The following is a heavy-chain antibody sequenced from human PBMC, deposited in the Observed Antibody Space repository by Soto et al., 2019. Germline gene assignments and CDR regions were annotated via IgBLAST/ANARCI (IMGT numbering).Heavy chain of an antibody. D-gene: IGHD3-10*01. CDR3: ARLLWSRGDWFDP. CDR1: GGSISSYY. V-gene: IGHV4-59*08. Sequence: SETRSLTCTVSGGSISSYYWSWSRQPPGKGLEWIGYIYYSGSTNYNPSLKSRVTISVDTSKNQFSLKLSSVTAADTAVYYCARLLWSRGDWFDPWGQGTLVTVSS. CDR2: IYYSGST. J-gene: IGHJ5*02.